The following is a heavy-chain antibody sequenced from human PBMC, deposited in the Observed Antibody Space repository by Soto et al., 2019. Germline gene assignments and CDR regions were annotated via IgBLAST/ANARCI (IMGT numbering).Heavy chain of an antibody. Sequence: SGPTLVNPTQTLTLTCTFSGFSLNTRGVSVGWIRQPPGKALEWLALIYWNDSKRVSPSLKSRLTVTKDTSKNQVVLTMTNMAPVDTATYYCAHREKTAVTPAFDSWGQGTLVTVSS. J-gene: IGHJ4*02. CDR2: IYWNDSK. CDR1: GFSLNTRGVS. CDR3: AHREKTAVTPAFDS. V-gene: IGHV2-5*01. D-gene: IGHD4-17*01.